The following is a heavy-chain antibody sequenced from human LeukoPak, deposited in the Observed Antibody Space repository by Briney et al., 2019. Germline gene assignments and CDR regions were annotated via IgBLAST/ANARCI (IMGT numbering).Heavy chain of an antibody. J-gene: IGHJ4*02. V-gene: IGHV1-18*01. Sequence: ASVKVSCKASGYTFTSYGISWVRQAPGQGLEWMGWISAYNGNTNYAQKLQGRVTMTTDTSTSTAYMELRSLGSDDTAVYYCARDCANGVCADYWGQGTLVTVSS. CDR2: ISAYNGNT. D-gene: IGHD2-8*01. CDR1: GYTFTSYG. CDR3: ARDCANGVCADY.